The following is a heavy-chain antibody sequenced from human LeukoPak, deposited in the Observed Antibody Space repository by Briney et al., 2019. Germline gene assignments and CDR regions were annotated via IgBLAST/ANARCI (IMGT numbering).Heavy chain of an antibody. CDR1: GFTFSTYG. CDR3: AKTTAGYSSGRYPGWPVDY. V-gene: IGHV3-33*06. J-gene: IGHJ4*02. D-gene: IGHD6-19*01. Sequence: GRSLRLSCAASGFTFSTYGWHWVRQAPGKGLAWVAVISGNNKYYADSVKGRFTISRDNSKNTVFLQVDSLRAEDTAVYYCAKTTAGYSSGRYPGWPVDYWGQGTLVTVSS. CDR2: ISGNNK.